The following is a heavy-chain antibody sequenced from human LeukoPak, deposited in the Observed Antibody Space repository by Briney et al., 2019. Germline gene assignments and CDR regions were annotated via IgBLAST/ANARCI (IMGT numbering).Heavy chain of an antibody. V-gene: IGHV5-51*01. J-gene: IGHJ4*02. CDR1: GYSFTSYW. Sequence: GESLKISCKGSGYSFTSYWIGWVRQMPGKGLEWMGIIYPGDSDTRYSPSFQGQVTISADKSISTAYLQWSSLKASDTAMYYCARRSIAVASTWYFDYWGQGTLVTVSS. CDR3: ARRSIAVASTWYFDY. D-gene: IGHD6-19*01. CDR2: IYPGDSDT.